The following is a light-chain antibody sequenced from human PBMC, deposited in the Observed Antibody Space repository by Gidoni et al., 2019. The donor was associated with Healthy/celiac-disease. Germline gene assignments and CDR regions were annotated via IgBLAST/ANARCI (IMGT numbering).Light chain of an antibody. V-gene: IGKV3-20*01. CDR2: GAS. CDR3: QQYGSSPPLT. J-gene: IGKJ4*01. CDR1: QSVSSSY. Sequence: EIVLTQSPGTRSLSPGERATLSCRASQSVSSSYLAWYQQKPGQAPRLLIYGASSRATGIPDRFSGSGSATYFTLTISRLEPEDFAVYYCQQYGSSPPLTFGGGTKVEIK.